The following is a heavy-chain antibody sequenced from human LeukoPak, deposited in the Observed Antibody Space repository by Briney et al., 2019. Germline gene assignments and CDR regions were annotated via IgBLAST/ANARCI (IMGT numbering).Heavy chain of an antibody. CDR1: GFTFSSYW. V-gene: IGHV3-74*01. J-gene: IGHJ5*02. D-gene: IGHD6-13*01. CDR2: INSDGSST. Sequence: GGSLRLSCAASGFTFSSYWMHWVRQAPGKGLVWVSRINSDGSSTSYADSVKGRFTISRDNAKNTLYLQMNSLRAEDTAVYYCAKNPYSSSWNYNWFDPWGQGTLVTVSS. CDR3: AKNPYSSSWNYNWFDP.